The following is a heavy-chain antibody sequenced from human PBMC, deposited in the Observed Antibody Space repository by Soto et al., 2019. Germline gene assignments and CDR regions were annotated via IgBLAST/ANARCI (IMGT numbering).Heavy chain of an antibody. CDR2: ISYDGSNK. D-gene: IGHD6-13*01. J-gene: IGHJ6*02. V-gene: IGHV3-30-3*01. CDR3: ARGKRSSWSYYYYYYGMDV. CDR1: GFTFSSYA. Sequence: GGSLRLSCAASGFTFSSYAMHWVRQAPGKGLEWVAVISYDGSNKYYADSVKGRFTISRDNSKNTLYLQMNSLRAEDTAVYYCARGKRSSWSYYYYYYGMDVWGQGTTVTVSS.